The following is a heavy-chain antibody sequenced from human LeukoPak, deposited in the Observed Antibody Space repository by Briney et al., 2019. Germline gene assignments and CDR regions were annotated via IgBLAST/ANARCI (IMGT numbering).Heavy chain of an antibody. J-gene: IGHJ3*02. D-gene: IGHD3-16*01. V-gene: IGHV3-9*01. CDR2: ISWNSGSI. Sequence: GGSLRLSCAASGFTFDDYAMHWVRQAPGKGLEWVSGISWNSGSIGYADSVKGRFTISRDNAKNSLYLQMNSLRAEDTALYYCAKDMYDYDIFSPPHAFDIWGQGTMVTVSS. CDR1: GFTFDDYA. CDR3: AKDMYDYDIFSPPHAFDI.